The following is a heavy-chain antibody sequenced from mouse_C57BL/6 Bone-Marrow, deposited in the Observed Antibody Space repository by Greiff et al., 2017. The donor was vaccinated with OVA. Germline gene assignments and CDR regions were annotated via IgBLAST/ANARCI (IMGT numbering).Heavy chain of an antibody. CDR3: ARGGYYGPPDD. CDR2: INPSNGGT. V-gene: IGHV1-53*01. D-gene: IGHD1-1*01. J-gene: IGHJ2*01. CDR1: GYTFTSYW. Sequence: QVQLQQPGTELVKPGASVKLSCTASGYTFTSYWMHWVKQRPGPGLEWIGNINPSNGGTNYNEKFKSKATLTVDKSSSTASMQLSSLTSEDSAVYYGARGGYYGPPDDWGKGTTLTVSS.